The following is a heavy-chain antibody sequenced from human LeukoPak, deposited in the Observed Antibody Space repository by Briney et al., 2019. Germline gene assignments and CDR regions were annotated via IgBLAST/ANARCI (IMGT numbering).Heavy chain of an antibody. Sequence: PSETLPLTCTVSGASFSTSGCYWGWIRQPPGKGLEWIGSIFYTGNTYYNPSLKSPVTISADTSKNQFSLELRFVTAADTAVYYCARLGASLLWDSGSFPDFWGQGSLVTVSS. CDR2: IFYTGNT. J-gene: IGHJ4*02. D-gene: IGHD3-10*01. CDR1: GASFSTSGCY. V-gene: IGHV4-39*01. CDR3: ARLGASLLWDSGSFPDF.